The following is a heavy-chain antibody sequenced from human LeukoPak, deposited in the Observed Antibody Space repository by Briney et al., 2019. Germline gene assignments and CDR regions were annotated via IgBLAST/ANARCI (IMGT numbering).Heavy chain of an antibody. Sequence: PGGSLRLSCAASGFTSTNFWIHWVRQAPGKGLEWVANINQDGSTEQYVGSVKGRFTIFRDNAKNSVYLQMTSLIVDDTDVYYCTGERLAGGFDIWGQGTLVTVSS. V-gene: IGHV3-7*01. CDR3: TGERLAGGFDI. D-gene: IGHD1-14*01. CDR2: INQDGSTE. CDR1: GFTSTNFW. J-gene: IGHJ3*02.